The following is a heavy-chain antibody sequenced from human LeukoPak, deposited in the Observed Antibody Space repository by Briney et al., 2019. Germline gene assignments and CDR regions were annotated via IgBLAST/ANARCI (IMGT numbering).Heavy chain of an antibody. V-gene: IGHV4-4*07. Sequence: PSETLSLTCTVSGDSISNYYWSWIRQPAGKGLEWIGRIYTSGSTNYNPSLKSRVTISVDTSKNQFSLKLSSVTAADTAVYYCARLKPNYYYMDVWGKGTTVTVSS. CDR3: ARLKPNYYYMDV. CDR1: GDSISNYY. J-gene: IGHJ6*03. CDR2: IYTSGST.